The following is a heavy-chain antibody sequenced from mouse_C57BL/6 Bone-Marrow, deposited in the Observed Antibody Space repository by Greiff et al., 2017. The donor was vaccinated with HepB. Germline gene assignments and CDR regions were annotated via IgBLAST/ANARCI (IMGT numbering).Heavy chain of an antibody. CDR3: VSQLRLRSYAY. D-gene: IGHD3-2*02. J-gene: IGHJ3*01. V-gene: IGHV5-9*01. Sequence: DVILVESGGGLVKPGGSLKLSCAASGFTFSSYTMSWVRQTPEKRLEWVATISGGDGKTYYTDSVKGRFTITRDKAKNTLYLQVSSLRSEDTALYYCVSQLRLRSYAYWGQGTLVTVSA. CDR2: ISGGDGKT. CDR1: GFTFSSYT.